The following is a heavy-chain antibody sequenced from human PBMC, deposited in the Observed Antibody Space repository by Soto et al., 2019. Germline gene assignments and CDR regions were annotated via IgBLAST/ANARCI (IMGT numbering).Heavy chain of an antibody. CDR2: ISGTGGTT. V-gene: IGHV3-23*01. D-gene: IGHD1-26*01. Sequence: GGSLRLSCAASGFTLSTYAMSWVRRTPGKGLEWVSVISGTGGTTYYADSVEGRFTISRDKSNNILFLQMNSLRAEDTAKYYCARVSRELLRFDYWGQGTLVTVSS. J-gene: IGHJ4*02. CDR3: ARVSRELLRFDY. CDR1: GFTLSTYA.